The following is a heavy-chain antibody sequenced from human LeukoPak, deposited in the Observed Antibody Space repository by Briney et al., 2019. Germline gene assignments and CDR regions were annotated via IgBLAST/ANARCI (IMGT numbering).Heavy chain of an antibody. CDR2: ISGSGGST. J-gene: IGHJ4*02. CDR1: GFTFSSHA. V-gene: IGHV3-23*01. Sequence: GGSLRLSCAASGFTFSSHAMSWVRQAPGKGLEWVSAISGSGGSTYYADSVKGRFTISRDKSKNTLYLQMNSLRAEDTAIYYCAKGLAVAGHFDYWGQGTLVTVSS. CDR3: AKGLAVAGHFDY. D-gene: IGHD6-19*01.